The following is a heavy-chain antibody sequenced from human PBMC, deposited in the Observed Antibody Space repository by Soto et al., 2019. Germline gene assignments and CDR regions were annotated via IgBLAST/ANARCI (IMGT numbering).Heavy chain of an antibody. CDR3: ASSSPPYYDGSGTPACYGMDV. D-gene: IGHD3-10*01. CDR1: GGTFSSYA. V-gene: IGHV1-69*06. J-gene: IGHJ6*02. CDR2: IIPILGTA. Sequence: QVQLVQSGAEVKKPGSSVKVSCKASGGTFSSYAISWVRQAPGQGLEWMGGIIPILGTANDALKFQGSVMITADKATSTVYRELSWLRSEHTAVYYCASSSPPYYDGSGTPACYGMDVWGQRTTVTVSS.